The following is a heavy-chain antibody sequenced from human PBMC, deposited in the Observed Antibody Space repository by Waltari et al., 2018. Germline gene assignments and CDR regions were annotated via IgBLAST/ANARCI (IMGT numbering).Heavy chain of an antibody. Sequence: EVQLVESGGGLVQPGGSLRLSCAASGFTFSSYWTHWVRQAPGKGLGWVSRIRSNGSRTTYADSVKGRLTISRDNAKNTLYLQLNSLRTEDTAVYYCARGSPMLLDYWGQGTLVTVSS. V-gene: IGHV3-74*01. CDR1: GFTFSSYW. J-gene: IGHJ4*02. CDR3: ARGSPMLLDY. D-gene: IGHD2-15*01. CDR2: IRSNGSRT.